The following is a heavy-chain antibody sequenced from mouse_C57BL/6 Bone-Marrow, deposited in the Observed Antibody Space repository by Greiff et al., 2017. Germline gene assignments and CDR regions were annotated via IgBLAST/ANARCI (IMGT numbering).Heavy chain of an antibody. V-gene: IGHV1-82*01. J-gene: IGHJ2*01. CDR3: ARSSRGY. Sequence: QVQLKESGPELVKPGASVKISCKASGYAFSSSWMNWVKQRPGKGLEWIGRIYPGDGDTNYNGKFKGKATLTADKSSSTAYMQLSSLTSEDSAVYFCARSSRGYWGQGTTLTVSS. CDR1: GYAFSSSW. CDR2: IYPGDGDT.